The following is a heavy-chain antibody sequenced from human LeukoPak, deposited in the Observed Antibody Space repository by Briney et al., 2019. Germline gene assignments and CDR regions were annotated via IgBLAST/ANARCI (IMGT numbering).Heavy chain of an antibody. Sequence: SETLSLTCTVPGGSISSYSWSWIWQPVGNRLEWIGRIYTSGSTNYNPSLKGRVTMSVDTSKNQFSLKLSSVTAADTAVYYCARGMLQLNYWGQGTLVTVSS. CDR2: IYTSGST. CDR1: GGSISSYS. J-gene: IGHJ4*02. CDR3: ARGMLQLNY. V-gene: IGHV4-4*07. D-gene: IGHD2-8*01.